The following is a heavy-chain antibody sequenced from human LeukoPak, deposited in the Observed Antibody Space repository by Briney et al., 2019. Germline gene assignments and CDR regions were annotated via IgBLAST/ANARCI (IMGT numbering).Heavy chain of an antibody. J-gene: IGHJ4*02. CDR3: TRLEPVVSSSWYVEDDY. D-gene: IGHD6-13*01. Sequence: GGSLRLSCAASGFTFSGSAMHWVRQASGKGLEWVGRIRSKANSYATAYAASVKGRFTISRDDSKNTAYLQMNSLKTGDTDVYYCTRLEPVVSSSWYVEDDYWGQGTLVTVSS. CDR2: IRSKANSYAT. CDR1: GFTFSGSA. V-gene: IGHV3-73*01.